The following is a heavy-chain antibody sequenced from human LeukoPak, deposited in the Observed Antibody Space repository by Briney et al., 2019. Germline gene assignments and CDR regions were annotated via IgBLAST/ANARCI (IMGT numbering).Heavy chain of an antibody. CDR3: ARDGEFDAFDI. Sequence: SETLSLTCTVSGGPISSGSYYWSWIRQPAGKGLEWIGRIYTSGSTNYNPSLKSRVTISVDTSKNQFSLKLSSVTAADTAVYYCARDGEFDAFDIWGQGTMVTVSS. D-gene: IGHD7-27*01. V-gene: IGHV4-61*02. CDR1: GGPISSGSYY. CDR2: IYTSGST. J-gene: IGHJ3*02.